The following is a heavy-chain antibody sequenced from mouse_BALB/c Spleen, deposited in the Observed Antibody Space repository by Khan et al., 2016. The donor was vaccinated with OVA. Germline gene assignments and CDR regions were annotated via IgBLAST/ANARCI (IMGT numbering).Heavy chain of an antibody. Sequence: VRLQQSGPELVKPGASVKISCKTSGYTFTEYTLHWVKQSHGKSLEWIGVINPKNGGTSYNQKFKGKATLTVDKSSSTAYMEFRSLTSEDSAVYYCARDAGRYWGQGTSVTVSS. CDR3: ARDAGRY. CDR1: GYTFTEYT. J-gene: IGHJ4*01. D-gene: IGHD3-3*01. V-gene: IGHV1-18*01. CDR2: INPKNGGT.